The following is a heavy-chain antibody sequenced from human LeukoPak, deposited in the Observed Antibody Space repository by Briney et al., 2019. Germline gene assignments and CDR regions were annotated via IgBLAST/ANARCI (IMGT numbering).Heavy chain of an antibody. D-gene: IGHD1-26*01. CDR1: GFTFSTYE. J-gene: IGHJ4*02. V-gene: IGHV3-48*03. CDR3: ARVNTVGAAPDY. Sequence: GGSLRLSFAASGFTFSTYEMNWVRQAPGKGLEWVAYISASGASIYYAASVKGRFTISRDNAENSLYLQMNSLRAEDTALYYYARVNTVGAAPDYWGQGTLVTVSS. CDR2: ISASGASI.